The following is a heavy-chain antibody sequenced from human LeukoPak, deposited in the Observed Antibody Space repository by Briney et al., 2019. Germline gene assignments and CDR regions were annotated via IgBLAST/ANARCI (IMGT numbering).Heavy chain of an antibody. CDR3: ARGGMGIQLWSFDD. Sequence: GASVKVSCKASGYTFTNYKIHWVRQAPGQGLDWMGIINPSGGSTIYAQKFLGRVTMTRDTSTNTVYMDLSSLRSDDTAVYYCARGGMGIQLWSFDDWGQGTLVTVSS. CDR2: INPSGGST. J-gene: IGHJ4*02. D-gene: IGHD5-18*01. CDR1: GYTFTNYK. V-gene: IGHV1-46*01.